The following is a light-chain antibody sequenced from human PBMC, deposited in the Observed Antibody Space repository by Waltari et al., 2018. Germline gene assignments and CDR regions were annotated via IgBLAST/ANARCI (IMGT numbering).Light chain of an antibody. CDR1: TSDCGTYER. V-gene: IGLV2-18*02. J-gene: IGLJ1*01. CDR3: NSFTISHTHV. Sequence: QSALTQPPSVSGSPGQSVTISCTGTTSDCGTYERVTWYQQTPGAAPKLIISDVSSRPAGVSTRFSGSKSGHTASLTISDLQADDEADYYCNSFTISHTHVFGTGTKVTVL. CDR2: DVS.